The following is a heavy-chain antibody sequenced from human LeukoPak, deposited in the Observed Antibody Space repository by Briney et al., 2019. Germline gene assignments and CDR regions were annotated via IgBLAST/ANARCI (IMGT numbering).Heavy chain of an antibody. V-gene: IGHV3-23*01. CDR1: GFTFSNYA. J-gene: IGHJ4*02. D-gene: IGHD3-10*01. CDR3: AKEDGNYCSGRYYYFDY. CDR2: SCAHGISI. Sequence: PGGSLRLSCEASGFTFSNYAMSWVRKAPGKGLELVSGSCAHGISIHYADPAKGRFTISRDNSKSTLYLVMNGLRAEDTAVYYCAKEDGNYCSGRYYYFDYWGQGTLVTVSS.